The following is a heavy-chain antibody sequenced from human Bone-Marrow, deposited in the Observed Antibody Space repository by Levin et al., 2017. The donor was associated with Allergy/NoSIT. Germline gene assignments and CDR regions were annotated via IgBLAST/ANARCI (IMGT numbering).Heavy chain of an antibody. CDR3: ARVPSSILAAFDH. D-gene: IGHD2-2*02. Sequence: SESGPTLVKPTQTLTLTCTFSGFSINTAKMGVAWIRQPPGKALEWLAHIDWEDDKYYSTSLKTRLTISKDASRSQVVLTMTNVDPADTAIYYCARVPSSILAAFDHWGQGMVVTVSS. CDR1: GFSINTAKMG. CDR2: IDWEDDK. V-gene: IGHV2-70*13. J-gene: IGHJ4*02.